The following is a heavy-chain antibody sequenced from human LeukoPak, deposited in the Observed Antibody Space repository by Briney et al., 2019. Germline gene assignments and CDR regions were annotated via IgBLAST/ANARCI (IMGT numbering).Heavy chain of an antibody. CDR3: AREPIGYCTNGVCYTFDY. CDR1: GGSFSGYY. J-gene: IGHJ4*02. V-gene: IGHV4-34*01. Sequence: SETLSLTCAVYGGSFSGYYWSWIRQPPGKGLEWIGEINHSGSTNYNPSLKSRVTISVDTSKNQFSLKLSSVTAADTAVYYCAREPIGYCTNGVCYTFDYWDQGTLVTVSS. CDR2: INHSGST. D-gene: IGHD2-8*01.